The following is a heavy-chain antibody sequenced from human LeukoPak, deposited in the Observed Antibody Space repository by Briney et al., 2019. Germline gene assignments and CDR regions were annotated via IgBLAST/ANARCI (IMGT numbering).Heavy chain of an antibody. V-gene: IGHV1-58*02. Sequence: SVKVSCKASGFTFTSSAMQWVRQARGQRLEWIGWIVVGSGNANYAQKFQERVTITRDMSTSTAYMELSSLRSEDTAVYYCASDCSSTSCYRGPYCYYGMDVWGQGTTVTVSS. CDR1: GFTFTSSA. CDR3: ASDCSSTSCYRGPYCYYGMDV. CDR2: IVVGSGNA. D-gene: IGHD2-2*01. J-gene: IGHJ6*02.